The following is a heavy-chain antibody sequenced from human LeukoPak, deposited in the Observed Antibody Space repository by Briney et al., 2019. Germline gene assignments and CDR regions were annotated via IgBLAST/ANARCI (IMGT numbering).Heavy chain of an antibody. CDR2: IYSSGST. D-gene: IGHD6-13*01. V-gene: IGHV4-59*08. CDR3: ARRSWYVDY. CDR1: GGSISSYY. J-gene: IGHJ4*02. Sequence: PSETLSLTCSVSGGSISSYYWSWIRQPPGKGLEWIGYIYSSGSTNYNPSLESRVTISEGTSKNQISLKLSSVTAADTAIYYCARRSWYVDYWGQGTLVTVSS.